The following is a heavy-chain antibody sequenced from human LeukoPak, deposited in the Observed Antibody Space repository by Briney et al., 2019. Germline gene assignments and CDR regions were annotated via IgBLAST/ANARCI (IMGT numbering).Heavy chain of an antibody. J-gene: IGHJ3*02. D-gene: IGHD3-10*01. CDR3: ARGASYGSGSYYFPDAFDI. CDR2: IYYSGST. CDR1: GGSISSYY. V-gene: IGHV4-59*08. Sequence: SETLSLTCTVSGGSISSYYWSWIRQPPGKGLEWIGYIYYSGSTNYNPSLKSRVTISVDTSKNQFSLKLSSVTAADTAVYYCARGASYGSGSYYFPDAFDIWGQGTMVTVSS.